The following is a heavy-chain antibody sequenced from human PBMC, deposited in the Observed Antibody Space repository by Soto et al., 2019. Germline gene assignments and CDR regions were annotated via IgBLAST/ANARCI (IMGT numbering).Heavy chain of an antibody. CDR2: INHSGST. J-gene: IGHJ1*01. V-gene: IGHV4-34*01. CDR1: GGCFSGYY. D-gene: IGHD2-15*01. Sequence: PSETLSLTCAVYGGCFSGYYWSWIRQPPGKGLEWIGEINHSGSTNYNPSLKSRVTISVDTSKNQFSLKLSSVTAADTAVCYCARNRDCSGGSCYPAYFQHWGQGTLVTVSS. CDR3: ARNRDCSGGSCYPAYFQH.